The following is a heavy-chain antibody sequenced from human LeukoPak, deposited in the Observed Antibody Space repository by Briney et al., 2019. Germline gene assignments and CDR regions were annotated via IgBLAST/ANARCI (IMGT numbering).Heavy chain of an antibody. J-gene: IGHJ2*01. CDR3: ARGGPGDHWYFDL. D-gene: IGHD4-17*01. V-gene: IGHV3-74*01. CDR1: GLTFSSYR. Sequence: GGSLRLSCAASGLTFSSYRMHWVRQAPGKGLVWVSRIDSDGSSTSYADSVKGRFTISRDNAKNTLYLQMNSLRAEDTAVFYCARGGPGDHWYFDLWGRGTLVTVSS. CDR2: IDSDGSST.